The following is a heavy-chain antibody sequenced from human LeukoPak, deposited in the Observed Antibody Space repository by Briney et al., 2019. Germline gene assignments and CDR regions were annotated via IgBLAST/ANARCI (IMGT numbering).Heavy chain of an antibody. D-gene: IGHD2-15*01. CDR1: GFTFSDYY. Sequence: GGSLRLSCAASGFTFSDYYMSWIRQAPGKGLEWISYISGGGSTIYYADSVKGRFTISRDNAKNSLYLQMNSLRAEDTAVYYCARLHVKFYCSGGSCYPGHWGQGTLVTVSS. CDR2: ISGGGSTI. J-gene: IGHJ4*02. V-gene: IGHV3-11*01. CDR3: ARLHVKFYCSGGSCYPGH.